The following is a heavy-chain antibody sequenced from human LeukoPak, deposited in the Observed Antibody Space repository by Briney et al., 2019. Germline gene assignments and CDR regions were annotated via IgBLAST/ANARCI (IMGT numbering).Heavy chain of an antibody. CDR3: AIIYSYAF. Sequence: ASVTVSFKASGYTFNNYAMHWVRQAPGQRLEWMGWIHAGNGNTKYSHKFQDRVTITRDTSASTAYMELSRLRFEDTGVYYCAIIYSYAFWGQGTLVTVSS. CDR1: GYTFNNYA. J-gene: IGHJ4*02. D-gene: IGHD5-18*01. V-gene: IGHV1-3*01. CDR2: IHAGNGNT.